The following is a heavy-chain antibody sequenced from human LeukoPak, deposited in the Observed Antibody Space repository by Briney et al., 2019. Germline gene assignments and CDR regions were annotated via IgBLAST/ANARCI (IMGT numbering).Heavy chain of an antibody. CDR2: IYTGGST. D-gene: IGHD1-26*01. J-gene: IGHJ4*02. CDR1: GASISSYY. V-gene: IGHV4-4*07. Sequence: SETLSLTCTVSGASISSYYWSWIRQPAGKGLEWIGRIYTGGSTIYNPSLKRRVTMSVDTSKNQFSLKLSSVTAADTAVYYCARDRNWGSYGFDYWGRGTLVTVSS. CDR3: ARDRNWGSYGFDY.